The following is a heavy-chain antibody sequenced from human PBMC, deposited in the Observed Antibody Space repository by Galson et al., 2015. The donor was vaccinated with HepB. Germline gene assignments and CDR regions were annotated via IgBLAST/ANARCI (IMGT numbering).Heavy chain of an antibody. CDR2: ISPNSGGT. V-gene: IGHV1-2*02. Sequence: SVKVSCKASGYTFTGYYIHWVRQAPGHGLEWMGWISPNSGGTHYAQEFQGRVTMTRDTSISTAYMELSRLRSDDTAVYFCARDYCSSTSCYSFGYWGQGTLVTVSS. D-gene: IGHD2-2*01. CDR1: GYTFTGYY. CDR3: ARDYCSSTSCYSFGY. J-gene: IGHJ4*02.